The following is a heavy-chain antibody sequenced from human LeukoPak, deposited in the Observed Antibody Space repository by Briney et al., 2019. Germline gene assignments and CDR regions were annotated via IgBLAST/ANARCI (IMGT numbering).Heavy chain of an antibody. J-gene: IGHJ4*02. V-gene: IGHV1-2*02. Sequence: ASVTVSCKASGYTFTGYYMHWVRQAPGQGLEWMGWINPNSGGTNYAQKFQGRVTMTRDTSISTAYMELSRLRSDDTAVYYCARELIDCSSTSCFYYDFWSGYWSNDYYFDYWGQGTLVTVSS. CDR2: INPNSGGT. CDR3: ARELIDCSSTSCFYYDFWSGYWSNDYYFDY. D-gene: IGHD3-3*01. CDR1: GYTFTGYY.